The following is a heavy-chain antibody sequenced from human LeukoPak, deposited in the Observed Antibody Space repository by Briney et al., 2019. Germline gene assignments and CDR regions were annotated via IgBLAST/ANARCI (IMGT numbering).Heavy chain of an antibody. Sequence: PSETLSLTCAVYGGSLSGYYWSWIRQSPGKGLEWIGEINQGGSTNYNPSLKSRVTMSVDTSKNHFSLKLSSVTAADTAVYFCAREGRMSMGIEYWGQGTLVTVSS. V-gene: IGHV4-34*01. D-gene: IGHD4/OR15-4a*01. CDR2: INQGGST. J-gene: IGHJ4*02. CDR1: GGSLSGYY. CDR3: AREGRMSMGIEY.